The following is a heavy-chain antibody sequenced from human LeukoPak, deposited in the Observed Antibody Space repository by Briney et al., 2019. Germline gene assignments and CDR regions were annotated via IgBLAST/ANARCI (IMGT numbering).Heavy chain of an antibody. Sequence: SVKVSCKASGGTFSSYAISWVRQAPGQGLEWMGGIIPIFGTANYAQKFQGRVTITTDKSTSTAYMELSSLRSEVTAVYYCASEVRFGGAFDIWGQGTMVTVSS. CDR3: ASEVRFGGAFDI. CDR2: IIPIFGTA. D-gene: IGHD4-23*01. J-gene: IGHJ3*02. V-gene: IGHV1-69*05. CDR1: GGTFSSYA.